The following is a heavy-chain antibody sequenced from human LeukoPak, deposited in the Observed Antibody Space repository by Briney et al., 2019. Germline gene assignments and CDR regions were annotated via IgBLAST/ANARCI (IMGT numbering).Heavy chain of an antibody. CDR1: GASISSGSYY. D-gene: IGHD4-17*01. CDR2: IYTSGNI. Sequence: PSQTLSLTCTVSGASISSGSYYWNWIRQPAGKGLEWIGRIYTSGNINYNPSLKSRVTISVDTSKNQFSLKLSSVTAADTAVYYCARAHGDRGDWGQGTLVTVSS. V-gene: IGHV4-61*02. J-gene: IGHJ4*02. CDR3: ARAHGDRGD.